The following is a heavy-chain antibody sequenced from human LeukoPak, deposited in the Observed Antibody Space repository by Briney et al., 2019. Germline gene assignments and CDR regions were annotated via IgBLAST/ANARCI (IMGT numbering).Heavy chain of an antibody. D-gene: IGHD5-12*01. J-gene: IGHJ5*02. V-gene: IGHV4-59*01. CDR3: ASEYRPGYRGGFDL. Sequence: SETLSLTCTVSGGSISSYCWSWIRQPPGKGLEWIGYIYYSGSTNYNPSLKSRVTISVDTSKNQFSLKLSSVTAADTAVYYCASEYRPGYRGGFDLWGQGTLVTVSS. CDR2: IYYSGST. CDR1: GGSISSYC.